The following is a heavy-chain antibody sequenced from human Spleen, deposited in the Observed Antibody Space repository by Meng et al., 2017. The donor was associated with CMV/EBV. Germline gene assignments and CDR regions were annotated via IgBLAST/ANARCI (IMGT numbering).Heavy chain of an antibody. J-gene: IGHJ3*02. D-gene: IGHD3-16*01. CDR3: ARGKLAAILSDI. CDR2: IRYDEKTK. V-gene: IGHV3-30*02. CDR1: GFNFRIYG. Sequence: GGSLRLSCAASGFNFRIYGMHWVRQLPGKGLEWVAFIRYDEKTKYYTDSVKGRFTISRDNSKNTLYMQMNSLRAEDTAVYYCARGKLAAILSDIWGQGTMVTVSS.